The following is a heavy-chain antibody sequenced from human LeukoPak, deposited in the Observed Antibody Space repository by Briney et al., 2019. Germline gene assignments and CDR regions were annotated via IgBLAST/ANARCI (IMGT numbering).Heavy chain of an antibody. CDR2: INGDGRST. D-gene: IGHD2-15*01. Sequence: GGSLRLSCSASGFTFSNFWMHWVRQAPGKGPVWVSRINGDGRSTSYADSVKGRFTISRDNAKNAVYLQMNSLRTEDTAVYYCARGGGTYSAYWGQGTLVTVSS. CDR1: GFTFSNFW. J-gene: IGHJ4*02. CDR3: ARGGGTYSAY. V-gene: IGHV3-74*01.